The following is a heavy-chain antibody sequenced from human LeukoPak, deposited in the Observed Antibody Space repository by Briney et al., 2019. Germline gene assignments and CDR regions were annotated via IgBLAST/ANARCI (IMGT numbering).Heavy chain of an antibody. CDR3: ARVSRRYYDFWSSYYPFDY. CDR2: ISSSSSTI. J-gene: IGHJ4*02. CDR1: GFTFSSYS. D-gene: IGHD3-3*01. Sequence: GGSLRLSCAASGFTFSSYSMNWVRQAPGKGLEWVSYISSSSSTIYYADSVKGRFTISRDNAKNSLYLQMNSLRDEDTAVYYCARVSRRYYDFWSSYYPFDYWGQGTLVTVSS. V-gene: IGHV3-48*02.